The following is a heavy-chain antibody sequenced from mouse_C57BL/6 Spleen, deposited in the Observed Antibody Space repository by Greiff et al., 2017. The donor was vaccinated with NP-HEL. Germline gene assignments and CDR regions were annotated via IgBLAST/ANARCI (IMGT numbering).Heavy chain of an antibody. CDR1: GYTFTSYW. J-gene: IGHJ2*01. CDR3: ARSAYAPPPFDY. D-gene: IGHD6-5*01. Sequence: QVQLQQPGAELVRPGSSVKLSCKASGYTFTSYWMHWVKQRPIQGLEWIGNIDPSDSETHYNQKFKDKATLTVDKSSSTAYMQLSSLTSEDSAVYYCARSAYAPPPFDYWGQGTTLTVSS. CDR2: IDPSDSET. V-gene: IGHV1-52*01.